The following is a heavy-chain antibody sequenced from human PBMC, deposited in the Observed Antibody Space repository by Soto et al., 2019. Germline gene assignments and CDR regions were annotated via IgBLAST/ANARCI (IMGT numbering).Heavy chain of an antibody. D-gene: IGHD3-10*01. CDR1: GCSICSGGYS. Sequence: TPSLTCAVCGCSICSGGYSWSWIRQPPGKGLEWIGYIYHSGSTYYNPSLKSRVTISVDRSKNQFSLKLSSVTAADTAVYYCARENNVLPGGYFYYWGQGTLVTVSS. CDR3: ARENNVLPGGYFYY. CDR2: IYHSGST. V-gene: IGHV4-30-2*01. J-gene: IGHJ4*02.